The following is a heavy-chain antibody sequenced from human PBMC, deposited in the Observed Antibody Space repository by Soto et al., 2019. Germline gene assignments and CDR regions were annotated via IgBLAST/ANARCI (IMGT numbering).Heavy chain of an antibody. V-gene: IGHV3-21*01. CDR2: ISSSSSYI. CDR3: ARDLRGDYGGYFDL. Sequence: EVQLVESGGGLVKPGGSLRLSCAASGFTFSSYSMNWVRQAPGKGLEWVSSISSSSSYIYYADSVKGRFTISRDNAKNSLYLQMNSLIAEDTAVYYCARDLRGDYGGYFDLWGRGTLVTVSS. J-gene: IGHJ2*01. CDR1: GFTFSSYS. D-gene: IGHD4-17*01.